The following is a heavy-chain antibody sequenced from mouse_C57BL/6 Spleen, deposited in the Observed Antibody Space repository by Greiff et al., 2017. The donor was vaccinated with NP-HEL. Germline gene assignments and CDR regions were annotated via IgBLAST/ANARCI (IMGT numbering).Heavy chain of an antibody. V-gene: IGHV1-26*01. CDR3: ARADYYGSSYWYFDV. CDR1: GYTFTDYY. D-gene: IGHD1-1*01. Sequence: VHVKQSGPELVKPGASVKISCKASGYTFTDYYMNWVKQSHGKSLEWIGDINPNNGGTSYNQKFKGKATLTVDKSSSTAYMELRSLTSEDSAVYYCARADYYGSSYWYFDVWGTGTTVTVSS. J-gene: IGHJ1*03. CDR2: INPNNGGT.